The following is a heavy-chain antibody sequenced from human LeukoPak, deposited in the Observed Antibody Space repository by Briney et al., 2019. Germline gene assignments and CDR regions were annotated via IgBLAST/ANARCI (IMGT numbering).Heavy chain of an antibody. Sequence: SEILSLTCSVSGESLKSTSNYWAWVRQPPGKGLEWIGHIYYSTNTYYNSSLKSRVTISDDTSKNQVSLSLRSVTAGATALYFRVRRAAGTFHFYKWGEGSLVSVSS. D-gene: IGHD3-3*02. CDR2: IYYSTNT. V-gene: IGHV4-39*01. J-gene: IGHJ4*02. CDR3: VRRAAGTFHFYK. CDR1: GESLKSTSNY.